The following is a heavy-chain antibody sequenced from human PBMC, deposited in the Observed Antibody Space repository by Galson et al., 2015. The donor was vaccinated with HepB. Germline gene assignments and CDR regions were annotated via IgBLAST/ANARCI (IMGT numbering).Heavy chain of an antibody. CDR2: IKQDGSEK. J-gene: IGHJ4*02. CDR3: ARGRVNIDY. V-gene: IGHV3-7*02. D-gene: IGHD1-26*01. Sequence: SLRLSCAASGFTSSNSWMSWVRQAPGKGLECVANIKQDGSEKYYVDSVKGRFTISRDNAKNSLDLHMNSLRAEDTAVYYCARGRVNIDYWGQGTLVTVSS. CDR1: GFTSSNSW.